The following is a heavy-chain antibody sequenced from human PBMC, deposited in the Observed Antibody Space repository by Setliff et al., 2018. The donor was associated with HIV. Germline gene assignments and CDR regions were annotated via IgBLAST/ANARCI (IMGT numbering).Heavy chain of an antibody. V-gene: IGHV3-23*01. Sequence: PGGSLRLSCEGSGFSFASHAMTRVRQAPGKGLEWVSTFADSAVITLYADSVKGRFTMSRDNSKNTLYLHMTGLRADDTAIYYCAKDLGTYSSGRALDSWGQGALVTV. D-gene: IGHD6-19*01. CDR1: GFSFASHA. CDR3: AKDLGTYSSGRALDS. CDR2: FADSAVIT. J-gene: IGHJ4*02.